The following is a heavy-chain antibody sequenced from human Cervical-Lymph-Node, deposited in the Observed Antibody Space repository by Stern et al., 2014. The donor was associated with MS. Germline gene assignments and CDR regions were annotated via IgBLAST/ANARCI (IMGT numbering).Heavy chain of an antibody. CDR3: TSLSGPLDS. CDR2: IITGNGDP. D-gene: IGHD3-10*01. V-gene: IGHV1-3*04. Sequence: VQLLESGAEVKKPGASVKVSCTASGYTFAVHWVRQAPGHRLERMGSIITGNGDPNYSQRCQGRVTITRDTFASTAYMELRSLRSEDTAVYYCTSLSGPLDSWGQGTLVTVSS. CDR1: GYTFA. J-gene: IGHJ5*01.